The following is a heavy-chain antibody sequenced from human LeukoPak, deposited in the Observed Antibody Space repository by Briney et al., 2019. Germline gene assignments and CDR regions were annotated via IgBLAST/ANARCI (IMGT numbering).Heavy chain of an antibody. V-gene: IGHV3-21*01. CDR1: GFTFSSYS. D-gene: IGHD3-22*01. CDR3: AKDLRYYDSSGFDY. J-gene: IGHJ4*02. CDR2: ISSSSSYI. Sequence: GGSLRLSCAASGFTFSSYSMNWVRQAPGKGLEWVSSISSSSSYIYYADSVKGRFTISRDNAKNSLCLQMNSLRAEDTAVYYCAKDLRYYDSSGFDYWGQGTLVTVSS.